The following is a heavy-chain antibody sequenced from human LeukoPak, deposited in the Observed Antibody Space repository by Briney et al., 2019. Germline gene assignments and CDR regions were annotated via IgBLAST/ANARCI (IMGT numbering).Heavy chain of an antibody. J-gene: IGHJ4*02. CDR3: ARRVYSGSRYFDY. V-gene: IGHV5-51*01. Sequence: ASVKVSCKASGYTFTSYYMHWVRQAPGQGLEWMGIIYPSDSNTRYSPSFQGQVTISADKSISTAYLQWSSLKASDTAMYYCARRVYSGSRYFDYWGQGTPVTVSS. CDR1: GYTFTSYY. D-gene: IGHD1-26*01. CDR2: IYPSDSNT.